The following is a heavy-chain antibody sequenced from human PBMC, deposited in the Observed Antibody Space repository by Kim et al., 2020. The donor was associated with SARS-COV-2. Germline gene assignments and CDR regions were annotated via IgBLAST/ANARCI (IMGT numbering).Heavy chain of an antibody. Sequence: SETLSLTCTVSGGSISSYYWSWIRQPPGKGLEWIGYIYYSGSTNYNPSLKSRVTISVDTSKNQFSLKLSSVTAADTAVYYCARGDYCSSTSCPYYYYYGMDVWGQGTTVTVSS. D-gene: IGHD2-2*01. CDR2: IYYSGST. CDR3: ARGDYCSSTSCPYYYYYGMDV. J-gene: IGHJ6*02. CDR1: GGSISSYY. V-gene: IGHV4-59*13.